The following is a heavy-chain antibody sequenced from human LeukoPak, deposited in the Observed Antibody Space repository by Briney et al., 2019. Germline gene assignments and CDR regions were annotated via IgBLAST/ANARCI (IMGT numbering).Heavy chain of an antibody. CDR3: ARGDRSCAFDI. V-gene: IGHV4-30-2*01. CDR2: IYHSGST. D-gene: IGHD2-15*01. J-gene: IGHJ3*02. Sequence: PSATLSLTCAVSGGSISSGGYSWSWIRQPPGEGLEWIGYIYHSGSTYYNPSLKSRVTISVDRSKNQFSLKLRSVTAADTAVYYCARGDRSCAFDIWGQGTMVTVSS. CDR1: GGSISSGGYS.